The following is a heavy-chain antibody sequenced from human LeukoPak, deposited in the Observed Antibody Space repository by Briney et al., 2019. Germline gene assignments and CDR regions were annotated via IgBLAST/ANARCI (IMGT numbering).Heavy chain of an antibody. J-gene: IGHJ4*02. Sequence: GGSLRLSCAASGFTFSSYAMHWVRLAPGKGLEWVAVISYDGSNKYYADSVKGRFTVSRDNSKNTLYLQMNSLRAEDTAVYYCARAPGAPLRYFDWSALDYWGQGTLVTVSS. V-gene: IGHV3-30-3*01. CDR3: ARAPGAPLRYFDWSALDY. CDR2: ISYDGSNK. D-gene: IGHD3-9*01. CDR1: GFTFSSYA.